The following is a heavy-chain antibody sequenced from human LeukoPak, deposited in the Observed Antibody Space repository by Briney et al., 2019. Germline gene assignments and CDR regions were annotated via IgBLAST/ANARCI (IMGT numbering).Heavy chain of an antibody. D-gene: IGHD1-26*01. CDR2: ISAYNGNT. V-gene: IGHV1-18*01. CDR3: ARDHRSYHYYYYGMDV. Sequence: ASVKVFCKASGYTFTSYGISWVRQAPGQGLEWMGWISAYNGNTNYAQKLQGRVTMTTDTSTSTAYMELRSLRSDDTAVYYCARDHRSYHYYYYGMDVWGQGTTVTVSS. J-gene: IGHJ6*02. CDR1: GYTFTSYG.